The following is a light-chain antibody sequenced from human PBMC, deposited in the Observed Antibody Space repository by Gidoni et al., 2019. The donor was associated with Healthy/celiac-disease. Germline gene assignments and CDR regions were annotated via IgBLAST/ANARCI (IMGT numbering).Light chain of an antibody. CDR1: LSVSSY. CDR3: QQRSNWPMYT. CDR2: DAS. V-gene: IGKV3-11*01. J-gene: IGKJ2*01. Sequence: EIVLSQSPATLSLSPGERATLSCRASLSVSSYLAWYQQKPGQAPRLLIYDASNRATGIPARCSGSGSGTDFTLTISSLEPEDFAVYYCQQRSNWPMYTFGQGTKLEIK.